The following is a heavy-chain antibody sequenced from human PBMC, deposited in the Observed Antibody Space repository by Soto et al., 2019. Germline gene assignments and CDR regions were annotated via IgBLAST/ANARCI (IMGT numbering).Heavy chain of an antibody. J-gene: IGHJ4*02. V-gene: IGHV1-46*03. D-gene: IGHD6-13*01. CDR1: GYTFTSYY. CDR2: INPSGGST. Sequence: ASVKVSCKASGYTFTSYYMHWVRQAPGQGLERKGIINPSGGSTSYAKKSKGRVTMTRDTSTSTVNMGLSSLRSEDTAVYYCAREIESGSVAGIAAVHAEGFDYWGQGTLVTVSS. CDR3: AREIESGSVAGIAAVHAEGFDY.